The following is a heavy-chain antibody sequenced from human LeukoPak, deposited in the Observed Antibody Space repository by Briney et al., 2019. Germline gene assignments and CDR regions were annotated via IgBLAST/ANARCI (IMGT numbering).Heavy chain of an antibody. Sequence: GASVKVSCKASGYTFTSHYMHWVRQAPGQGLEWMGIINPSGGSTSYAQKFQGRVTMTRDTSTSTAYMELSSLRSEDTAVYYCARDSPEGRTADVYYYYYMDVWGKGTTVTVSS. CDR3: ARDSPEGRTADVYYYYYMDV. J-gene: IGHJ6*03. CDR1: GYTFTSHY. D-gene: IGHD1-14*01. V-gene: IGHV1-46*01. CDR2: INPSGGST.